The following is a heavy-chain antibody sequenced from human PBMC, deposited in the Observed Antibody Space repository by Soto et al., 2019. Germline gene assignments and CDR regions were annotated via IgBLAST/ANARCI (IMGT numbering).Heavy chain of an antibody. CDR3: ASRNSGSYYLAYYFDY. J-gene: IGHJ4*02. Sequence: GASVKVSFKASGGTFSSYAISWVRQAPGQGLEWMGGIIPIFGTANYAQKFQGRVTITADESTSTAYMELSSLRSEDTAVYYCASRNSGSYYLAYYFDYWGQGTLVTVSS. V-gene: IGHV1-69*13. CDR1: GGTFSSYA. D-gene: IGHD1-26*01. CDR2: IIPIFGTA.